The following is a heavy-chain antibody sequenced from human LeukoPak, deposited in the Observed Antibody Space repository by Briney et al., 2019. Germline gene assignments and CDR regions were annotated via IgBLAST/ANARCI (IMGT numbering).Heavy chain of an antibody. Sequence: ASLKVSCKASGYTFTSYYMHWVRQAPGQGLEWMVIINPSGGSTSYAQKFQGRVTMTRDTSTSTVYMELSSLRSEDTAVYYCASSIGGYIAAAGFFDYWGQGTLVTVSS. CDR3: ASSIGGYIAAAGFFDY. CDR1: GYTFTSYY. CDR2: INPSGGST. J-gene: IGHJ4*02. V-gene: IGHV1-46*01. D-gene: IGHD6-13*01.